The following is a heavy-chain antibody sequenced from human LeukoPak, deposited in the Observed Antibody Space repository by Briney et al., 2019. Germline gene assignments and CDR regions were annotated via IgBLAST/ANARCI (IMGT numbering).Heavy chain of an antibody. V-gene: IGHV1-18*01. J-gene: IGHJ4*02. CDR2: ISAYNGNT. D-gene: IGHD2-15*01. CDR1: GYTFTSYV. CDR3: ARDTVAKTKYCSGGSCYSAY. Sequence: ASVKVSCKASGYTFTSYVISWVRQAPGQGLEWMGWISAYNGNTNYAQKLQGRVTMTTDTSTSTDYMELRSLRSDDTAVYYCARDTVAKTKYCSGGSCYSAYWGQGTLVTVSS.